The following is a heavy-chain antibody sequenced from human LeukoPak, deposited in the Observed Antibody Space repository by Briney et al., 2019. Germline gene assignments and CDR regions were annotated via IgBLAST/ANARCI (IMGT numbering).Heavy chain of an antibody. CDR1: GGSISSYY. V-gene: IGHV4-59*01. J-gene: IGHJ5*02. CDR2: IYYSGST. CDR3: ARYPHYP. Sequence: PSETLSLTCTVSGGSISSYYWSWLRQPPGKGLEWIGYIYYSGSTNYNPSLKSRVTISVDTSKNQFSLKLSSVTAADTAVYYCARYPHYPWGQGTLVTVSS.